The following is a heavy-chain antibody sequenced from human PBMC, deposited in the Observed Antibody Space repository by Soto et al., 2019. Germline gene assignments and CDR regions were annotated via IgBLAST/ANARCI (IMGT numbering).Heavy chain of an antibody. V-gene: IGHV4-39*01. Sequence: SETLSLTCTVSGDSISSSGYYWGWIRQPPGKGLEWIGSIYYSGSTYYNPSLKSRVTISVDTSKNQFSLKLSSVTAADTAVYYCARPRETAPTVFDYWGQGTLVTVSS. J-gene: IGHJ4*02. CDR2: IYYSGST. CDR1: GDSISSSGYY. CDR3: ARPRETAPTVFDY. D-gene: IGHD5-18*01.